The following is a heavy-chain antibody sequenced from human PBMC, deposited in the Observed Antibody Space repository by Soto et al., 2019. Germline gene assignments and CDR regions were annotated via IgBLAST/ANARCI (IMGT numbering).Heavy chain of an antibody. Sequence: ASVKVSCKASGGTFSSYAISWVRQAPGQGLEWMGGIIPIFGTANYAQKFQGRVTITADESTSTAYMELSSLRSEDTAVYYCARDPGFIVVVPAAKRQTDDYWGQGTLVTVSS. J-gene: IGHJ4*02. V-gene: IGHV1-69*13. CDR3: ARDPGFIVVVPAAKRQTDDY. CDR2: IIPIFGTA. CDR1: GGTFSSYA. D-gene: IGHD2-2*01.